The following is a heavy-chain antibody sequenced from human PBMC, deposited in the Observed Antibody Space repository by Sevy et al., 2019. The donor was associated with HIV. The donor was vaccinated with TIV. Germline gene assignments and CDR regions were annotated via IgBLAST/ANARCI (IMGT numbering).Heavy chain of an antibody. D-gene: IGHD5-12*01. CDR3: ARSGGYSDYGMDV. CDR1: GFTFSSYD. V-gene: IGHV3-13*01. Sequence: GGSLRLSCGASGFTFSSYDMHWVRQAAGKVLEWVSGIGSGGDAYYPGSVKGRFTISRENAKNSLYLQMNSLRAGDTAVYYCARSGGYSDYGMDVWGQGTTVTVSS. CDR2: IGSGGDA. J-gene: IGHJ6*02.